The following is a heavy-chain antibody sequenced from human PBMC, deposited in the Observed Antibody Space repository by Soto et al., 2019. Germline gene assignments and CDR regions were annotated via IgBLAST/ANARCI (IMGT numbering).Heavy chain of an antibody. CDR2: VIPILGTA. J-gene: IGHJ6*02. V-gene: IGHV1-69*06. D-gene: IGHD3-22*01. CDR1: GGTFSSYG. CDR3: ARAGWHYDNSTYGMDV. Sequence: SVKVSCKASGGTFSSYGLSWVRQAPGQGLEWMGGVIPILGTANFAQKFQGRVTMTADKSTSTAYMELSSLRSEDTAVYYCARAGWHYDNSTYGMDVWGQGTTVAVSS.